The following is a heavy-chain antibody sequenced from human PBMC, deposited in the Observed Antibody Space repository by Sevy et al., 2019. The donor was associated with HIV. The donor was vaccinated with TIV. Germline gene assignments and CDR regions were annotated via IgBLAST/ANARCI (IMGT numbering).Heavy chain of an antibody. V-gene: IGHV3-11*01. D-gene: IGHD2-15*01. CDR1: GFTFSDYF. CDR3: AAGVGAAPGDY. J-gene: IGHJ4*01. CDR2: ISGSGITT. Sequence: GGSLRLSCAASGFTFSDYFMTWIRQAPGKGLEWVSYISGSGITTYYADSVKGRFIVSRDNAKNSLYLQMNSLRAEDTAVFCCAAGVGAAPGDYWGQGTLVTVSS.